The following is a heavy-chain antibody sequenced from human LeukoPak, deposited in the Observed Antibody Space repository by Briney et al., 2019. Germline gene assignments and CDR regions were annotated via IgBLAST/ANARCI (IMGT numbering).Heavy chain of an antibody. CDR3: ARHDNYPGFGRGLDP. V-gene: IGHV4-59*08. D-gene: IGHD1-14*01. CDR1: GDSMSGYY. CDR2: VLYSGPT. J-gene: IGHJ5*02. Sequence: KTSETLSLTCTVSGDSMSGYYWGWIRQPPGKGLEWIGYVLYSGPTSYNPSLKRRVTMSADTSKNQFSLKMYSVTAADTAVYYCARHDNYPGFGRGLDPWGQGSLVTVTS.